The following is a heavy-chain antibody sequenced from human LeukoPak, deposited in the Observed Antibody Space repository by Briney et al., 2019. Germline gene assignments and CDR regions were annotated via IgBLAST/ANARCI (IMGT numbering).Heavy chain of an antibody. J-gene: IGHJ4*02. D-gene: IGHD4-23*01. V-gene: IGHV4-30-2*01. CDR2: IFHGGST. Sequence: PSQTLSLTCAVSGGPISSDGYSWTWIRQPPGKGLEWIGSIFHGGSTYYNPSLKSRVTMSVDRSKNQFSLTLTSVTAADTAVYFCARIRGFYFDYWGQGTLVTVSS. CDR1: GGPISSDGYS. CDR3: ARIRGFYFDY.